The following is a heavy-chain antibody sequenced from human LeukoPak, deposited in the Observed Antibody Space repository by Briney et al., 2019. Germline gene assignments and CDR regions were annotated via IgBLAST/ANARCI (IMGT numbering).Heavy chain of an antibody. J-gene: IGHJ4*02. CDR1: GYTFTSYY. D-gene: IGHD2-15*01. CDR3: ARDLVAATGDNFNDY. Sequence: ASVKVSCKASGYTFTSYYMHWVRQAPGQGLEWMGIINPSGGSTSYAQKFQGRVTMTRDTSTSTVYMGLSSLRSGDTAVYYCARDLVAATGDNFNDYWGQGTLVTVSS. CDR2: INPSGGST. V-gene: IGHV1-46*01.